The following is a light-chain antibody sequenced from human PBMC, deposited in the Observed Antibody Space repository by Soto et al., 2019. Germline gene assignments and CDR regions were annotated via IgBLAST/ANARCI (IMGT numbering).Light chain of an antibody. J-gene: IGKJ3*01. Sequence: IVLTQSPGTLCLSPGKRATLSCRASQSVASSHVAWYRQKPGQTPRLLIYDASCRATGIPDRISGSESGTDFTLTISRLEPGAFAVYYCQQYGSAPFTFGPGTKVDIK. CDR3: QQYGSAPFT. CDR1: QSVASSH. V-gene: IGKV3-20*01. CDR2: DAS.